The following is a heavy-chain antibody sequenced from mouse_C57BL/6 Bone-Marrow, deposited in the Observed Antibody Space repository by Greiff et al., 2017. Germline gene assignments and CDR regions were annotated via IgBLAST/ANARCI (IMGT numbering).Heavy chain of an antibody. Sequence: QVQLQQPGAELVKPGASVTLSCKASGYTFTSYWMHWVKQRPGQGLEWIGMIHPNSGSTNYNEKFKSKATLTVDKSSSTAYMQLSSLTYEDSAVYDCARGGLLRYFDVWGTGTTVTVSS. D-gene: IGHD2-3*01. CDR1: GYTFTSYW. J-gene: IGHJ1*03. CDR2: IHPNSGST. V-gene: IGHV1-64*01. CDR3: ARGGLLRYFDV.